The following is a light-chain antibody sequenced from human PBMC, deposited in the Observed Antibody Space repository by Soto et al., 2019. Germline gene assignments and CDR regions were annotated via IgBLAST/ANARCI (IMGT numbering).Light chain of an antibody. CDR3: LLSYSGTYWV. J-gene: IGLJ3*02. CDR2: DTT. Sequence: QAVVTQEPSLTVSPGGTVTLTCGSSTGAVTSGHYPYWFQQKPGQAPRTLISDTTNKHSWTPARFSGSLLGGKPALTLAGAQTDDEADYYCLLSYSGTYWVFGGGTKLTVL. CDR1: TGAVTSGHY. V-gene: IGLV7-46*01.